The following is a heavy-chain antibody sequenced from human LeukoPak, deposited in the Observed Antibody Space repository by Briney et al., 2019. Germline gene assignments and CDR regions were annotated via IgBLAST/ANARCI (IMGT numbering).Heavy chain of an antibody. CDR2: IKQDGSEK. CDR1: GFTFSSYW. J-gene: IGHJ4*02. V-gene: IGHV3-7*01. D-gene: IGHD3-9*01. Sequence: PGGSLRLSCAASGFTFSSYWMSWVRQAPGKGLEWVANIKQDGSEKYYVDSVKGRFTISRDNAKNSLYLQMNSLRAEDTAVYYCARGPIIDDNLTAIDYWGQGTLVTVSS. CDR3: ARGPIIDDNLTAIDY.